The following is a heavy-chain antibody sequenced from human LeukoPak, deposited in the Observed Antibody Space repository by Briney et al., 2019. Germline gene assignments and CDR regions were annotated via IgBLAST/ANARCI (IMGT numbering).Heavy chain of an antibody. D-gene: IGHD3-3*01. CDR3: ARDSFVTISGGWNWFDP. CDR2: INNDGSST. Sequence: PGGSLRLSCAASGFTFSSFWMHWVRQAPRKGLVWVSRINNDGSSTAYADSVKGRFTISRDNAKNTLYLQMNSLRAEDTAVYYCARDSFVTISGGWNWFDPWGQGTLVTVSS. CDR1: GFTFSSFW. J-gene: IGHJ5*02. V-gene: IGHV3-74*01.